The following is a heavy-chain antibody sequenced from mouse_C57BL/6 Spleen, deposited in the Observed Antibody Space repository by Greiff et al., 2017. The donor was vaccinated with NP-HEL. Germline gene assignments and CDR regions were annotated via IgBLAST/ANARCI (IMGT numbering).Heavy chain of an antibody. CDR1: GFSFNTYA. CDR2: IRSKSNNYAT. V-gene: IGHV10-1*01. Sequence: EVHLVESGGGLVQPKGSLKLSCAASGFSFNTYAMNWVRQAPGKGLEWVARIRSKSNNYATYYADSVKDRFTISRDDSDSMLYLQMNNLKTEDTAMYYCVRNYGSSLSYWYFDVWGTGTTVTVSS. J-gene: IGHJ1*03. CDR3: VRNYGSSLSYWYFDV. D-gene: IGHD1-1*01.